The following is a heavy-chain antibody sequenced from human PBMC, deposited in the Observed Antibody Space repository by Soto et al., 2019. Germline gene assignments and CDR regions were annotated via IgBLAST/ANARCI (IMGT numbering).Heavy chain of an antibody. CDR1: GFTFSSYS. V-gene: IGHV3-21*01. CDR2: ISSSSSYI. D-gene: IGHD4-17*01. CDR3: ARGLPHHGDPSIDY. J-gene: IGHJ4*02. Sequence: SLRLSCAASGFTFSSYSMNWVRQAPGKGLEWVSSISSSSSYIYYADSVKGRFTISRDNAKNSLYLQMNSLRAEDTAVYYCARGLPHHGDPSIDYWGQGTLVTVSS.